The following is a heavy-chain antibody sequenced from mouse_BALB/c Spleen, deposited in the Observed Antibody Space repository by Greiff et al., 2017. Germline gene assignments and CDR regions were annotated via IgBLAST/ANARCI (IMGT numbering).Heavy chain of an antibody. CDR1: GFSLTSYG. Sequence: VQLKESGPGLVAPSQSLSITCTVSGFSLTSYGVHWVRQPPGKGLEWLGVIWAGGSTNYNSALMSRLSISKDNSKSQVFLKMNSLQTDDTAMYYCARANYYGSSYWYFDVWGAGTTVTVSS. V-gene: IGHV2-9*02. CDR3: ARANYYGSSYWYFDV. CDR2: IWAGGST. J-gene: IGHJ1*01. D-gene: IGHD1-1*01.